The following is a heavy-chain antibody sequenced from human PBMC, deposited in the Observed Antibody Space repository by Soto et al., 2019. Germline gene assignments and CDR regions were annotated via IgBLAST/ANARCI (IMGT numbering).Heavy chain of an antibody. CDR3: ARNRNQSSKTHGMDV. J-gene: IGHJ6*02. Sequence: EVQLVESGGGLVEPGGSLRLSCAPSGLSFSTHSMNWVRQAPGKGLEWVSSISSDSYYIYYADSVKGRFTISRDNAKNSLYLQMNSLRADDTDVYYCARNRNQSSKTHGMDVWGQGTTVTVSS. CDR2: ISSDSYYI. CDR1: GLSFSTHS. V-gene: IGHV3-21*01.